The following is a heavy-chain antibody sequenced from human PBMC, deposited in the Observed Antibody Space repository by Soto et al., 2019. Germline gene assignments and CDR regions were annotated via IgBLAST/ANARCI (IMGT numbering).Heavy chain of an antibody. CDR2: IYPGDSDT. CDR3: ARPPIAAAGDNYYYGMDV. V-gene: IGHV5-51*01. D-gene: IGHD6-13*01. CDR1: GYSFTSYW. Sequence: GESLKISCEGSGYSFTSYWIGWVRQMPGKGLEWMGIIYPGDSDTRYSPSFQGQVTISADKSISTAYLQWSSLKASDTAMYYCARPPIAAAGDNYYYGMDVWGQGTTVTVSS. J-gene: IGHJ6*02.